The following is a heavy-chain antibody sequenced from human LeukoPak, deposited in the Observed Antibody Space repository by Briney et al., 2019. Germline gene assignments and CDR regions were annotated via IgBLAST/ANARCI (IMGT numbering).Heavy chain of an antibody. D-gene: IGHD3-22*01. Sequence: SVKVSCKASGGTFSSYAISWVRQAPGQGLEWMGRIIPIFGTANYAQKFQGRVTITADKSTSTAYMELSSLRSEDTAVYYCARTLRYYYDSSGYQCDAFDIWGQGTMVTVSS. CDR1: GGTFSSYA. CDR2: IIPIFGTA. CDR3: ARTLRYYYDSSGYQCDAFDI. J-gene: IGHJ3*02. V-gene: IGHV1-69*06.